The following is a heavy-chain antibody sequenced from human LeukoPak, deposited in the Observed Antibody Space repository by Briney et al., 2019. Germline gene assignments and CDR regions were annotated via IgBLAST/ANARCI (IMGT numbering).Heavy chain of an antibody. V-gene: IGHV5-51*01. CDR1: GYSFSSYW. CDR2: IYPSDSHT. CDR3: ARVVGAAPFDY. J-gene: IGHJ4*02. D-gene: IGHD2-2*01. Sequence: GESLKISCQGSGYSFSSYWIAWVRQMPGKGLEWMGVIYPSDSHTTYSPSFQAQVTISADKSINTAYLQWNSLQASDTAIYYCARVVGAAPFDYWGQGTLVTVSS.